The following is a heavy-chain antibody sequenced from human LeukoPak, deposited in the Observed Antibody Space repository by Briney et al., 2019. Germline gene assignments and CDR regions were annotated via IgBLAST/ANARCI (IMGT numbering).Heavy chain of an antibody. Sequence: ASVKVSCKASGYTFTSYDINWVRQATGQGLEWMGWMNPNSGNTGYAQKFQGRVTMTTDTSTSTAYMELSSLRSEDTAVYYCARVAGGRYCSSTSCYMRGWFDPWGQGTLVTVSS. CDR3: ARVAGGRYCSSTSCYMRGWFDP. CDR2: MNPNSGNT. J-gene: IGHJ5*02. D-gene: IGHD2-2*02. CDR1: GYTFTSYD. V-gene: IGHV1-8*01.